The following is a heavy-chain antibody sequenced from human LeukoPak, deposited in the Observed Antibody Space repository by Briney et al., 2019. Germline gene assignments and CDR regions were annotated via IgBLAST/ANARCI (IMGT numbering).Heavy chain of an antibody. CDR2: IKGTSAGGAT. CDR3: TTVTHFNL. J-gene: IGHJ1*01. V-gene: IGHV3-15*01. D-gene: IGHD3-3*02. Sequence: GGSLRLSCAASGFTVSSNYMSWVRQAPGKGLEWVGRIKGTSAGGATDYAAPVKGRFTISKDDSKSTLYLQMNSLNTEDTAVYYCTTVTHFNLGGQGTLVTVSS. CDR1: GFTVSSNY.